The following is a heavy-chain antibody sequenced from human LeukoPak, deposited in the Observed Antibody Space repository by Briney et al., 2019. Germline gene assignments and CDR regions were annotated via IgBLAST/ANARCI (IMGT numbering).Heavy chain of an antibody. J-gene: IGHJ4*02. Sequence: GGSLRLSCAASGFSVRNYAMSWVRQAPGKGLEWVSLIYSGGETYYADSVKGRLTISRDISRNTVYLQMNGLRAGDTAVYYCARGMDLIFGMVILGDWGQGPLVSVSS. D-gene: IGHD3/OR15-3a*01. V-gene: IGHV3-53*01. CDR2: IYSGGET. CDR3: ARGMDLIFGMVILGD. CDR1: GFSVRNYA.